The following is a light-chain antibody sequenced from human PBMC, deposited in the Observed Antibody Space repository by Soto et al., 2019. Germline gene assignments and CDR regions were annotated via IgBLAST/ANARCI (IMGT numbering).Light chain of an antibody. CDR1: QSLLHSNGYNY. CDR2: LGS. V-gene: IGKV2-28*01. CDR3: MQPLQSWT. J-gene: IGKJ1*01. Sequence: DIVMTQSPLSLPVTPGEPASISCRSSQSLLHSNGYNYLDWYLQKPGQSPQLLIYLGSNRASGVPDRFSSSGSGTDFTLKISRVEAEDVGVYYCMQPLQSWTFGQGTKV.